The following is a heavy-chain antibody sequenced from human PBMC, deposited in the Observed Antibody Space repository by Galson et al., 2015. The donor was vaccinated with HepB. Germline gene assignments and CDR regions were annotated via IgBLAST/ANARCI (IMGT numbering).Heavy chain of an antibody. CDR2: ISGSSSNT. CDR1: GFTFSTSA. J-gene: IGHJ4*02. D-gene: IGHD3-3*01. CDR3: AKETWSFDF. V-gene: IGHV3-23*01. Sequence: SLRLSCAASGFTFSTSAMSWVRQAPGKGLEWVSVISGSSSNTYYADSVKGRFTISRDNSKNTLYLQMNSLRAEDTAVYYCAKETWSFDFWGQGTLVTVSS.